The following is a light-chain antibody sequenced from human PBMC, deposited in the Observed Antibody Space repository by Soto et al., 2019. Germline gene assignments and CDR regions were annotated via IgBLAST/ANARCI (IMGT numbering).Light chain of an antibody. V-gene: IGKV1-12*01. CDR2: AAS. CDR3: LQSDSFPHT. J-gene: IGKJ2*01. Sequence: DIQMTQSPSSVSASVGDRVTITCRASQGISTWLAWYQQKPGQAPKLLIYAASSLQSGVSSRFSGSGSGTDFTLTISSLQPEDFATYYWLQSDSFPHTFGPGTKLHIK. CDR1: QGISTW.